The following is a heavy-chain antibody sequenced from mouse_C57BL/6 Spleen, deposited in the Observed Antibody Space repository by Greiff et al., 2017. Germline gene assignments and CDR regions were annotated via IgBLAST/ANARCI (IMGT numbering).Heavy chain of an antibody. CDR2: IYPRSGNT. J-gene: IGHJ2*01. D-gene: IGHD2-3*01. Sequence: VQLQESGAELARPGASVKLSCKASGYTFTSYGISWVKQRTGQGLEWIGEIYPRSGNTYYNEKFKGKATLTADKSSSTAYMELRSLTSEDSAVYFCAREEGWLLRGYWGQGTTLTVSS. V-gene: IGHV1-81*01. CDR3: AREEGWLLRGY. CDR1: GYTFTSYG.